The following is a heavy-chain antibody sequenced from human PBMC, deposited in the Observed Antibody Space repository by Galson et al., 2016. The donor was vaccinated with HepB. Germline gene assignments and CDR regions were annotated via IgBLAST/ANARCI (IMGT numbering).Heavy chain of an antibody. CDR1: GYTFTIYD. D-gene: IGHD1-26*01. V-gene: IGHV1-18*01. CDR3: ARALRTIVGPYKSYFYY. Sequence: KVSCKASGYTFTIYDISWVRQAPGQGPEWMGWISAYYGNTHYAEKFQGRVTMTTDTSTSTAYMELRSLRSDDTAVYYCARALRTIVGPYKSYFYYWGQGTLVTVSS. CDR2: ISAYYGNT. J-gene: IGHJ4*02.